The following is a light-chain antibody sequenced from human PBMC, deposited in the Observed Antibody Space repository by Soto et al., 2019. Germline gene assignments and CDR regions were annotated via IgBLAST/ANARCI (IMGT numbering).Light chain of an antibody. J-gene: IGLJ2*01. CDR1: SSDVGGYKY. V-gene: IGLV2-8*01. CDR3: SSYAGSNDVI. Sequence: QSVLTQPPSASGSPGQSVTISCTGTSSDVGGYKYVSWYQQHPGKAPKLIIYEVNKRPSGVPDRFSGSKSGNTAALTVSGLQAEDEADYYCSSYAGSNDVIFGGGTQLTVL. CDR2: EVN.